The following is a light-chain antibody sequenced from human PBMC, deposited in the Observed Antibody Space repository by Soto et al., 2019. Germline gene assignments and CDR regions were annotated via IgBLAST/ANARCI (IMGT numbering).Light chain of an antibody. V-gene: IGKV1-5*01. CDR2: DAS. Sequence: IQMTQSPSTLYASVGDRVTITCRASQTISSWLAWYRRKPGKAPKLLISDASTLQRGVPSRFSGSGSGTDFTLIISNLQSDDFATYYCQQYITYSPYTFGQGTKVDIK. J-gene: IGKJ2*01. CDR1: QTISSW. CDR3: QQYITYSPYT.